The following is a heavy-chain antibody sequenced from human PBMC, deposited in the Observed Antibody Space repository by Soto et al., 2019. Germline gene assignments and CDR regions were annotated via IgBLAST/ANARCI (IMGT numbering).Heavy chain of an antibody. Sequence: VQLLESGGGLVQPGGSLRLSCAASGFTFRSYAMSWVPQAPGKGLERVSGISGSGISTHYADSVKGRFTVSRDNSKNTLYLQMNSLRAEGTAVYNCAKEPVGPDWYFELWGRGTLVTVSS. V-gene: IGHV3-23*01. CDR3: AKEPVGPDWYFEL. CDR1: GFTFRSYA. J-gene: IGHJ2*01. CDR2: ISGSGIST.